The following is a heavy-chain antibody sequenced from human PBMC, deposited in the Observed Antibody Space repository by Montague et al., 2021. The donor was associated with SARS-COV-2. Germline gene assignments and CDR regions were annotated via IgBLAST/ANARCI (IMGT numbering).Heavy chain of an antibody. J-gene: IGHJ4*02. CDR1: GDSVSSNSAT. CDR3: ARERWAVGVSFDY. CDR2: TYYRSRWSN. V-gene: IGHV6-1*01. D-gene: IGHD1-26*01. Sequence: CAISGDSVSSNSATWHWLRQSPSRGPEWLGRTYYRSRWSNDYAVSLRSRIIINPDTSTNQFSLQLSSVTPEDTAVYFCARERWAVGVSFDYWGQGTLVTVSS.